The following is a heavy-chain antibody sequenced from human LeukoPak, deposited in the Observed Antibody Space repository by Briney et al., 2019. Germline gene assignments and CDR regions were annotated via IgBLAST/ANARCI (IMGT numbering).Heavy chain of an antibody. CDR3: ARDFGYSYGWDDAFDI. J-gene: IGHJ3*02. D-gene: IGHD5-18*01. CDR2: INWNGGST. Sequence: PGGSLRLSCAASGFTFSSYSMNWVRQAPGKGLEWVSGINWNGGSTGYADSVKGRFTISRDNAKNSLYLQMNSLRAEDTALYYCARDFGYSYGWDDAFDIWGQGTMVTVSS. V-gene: IGHV3-20*04. CDR1: GFTFSSYS.